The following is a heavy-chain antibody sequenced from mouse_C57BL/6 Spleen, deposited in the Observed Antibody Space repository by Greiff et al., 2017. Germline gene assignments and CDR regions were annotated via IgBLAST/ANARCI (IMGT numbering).Heavy chain of an antibody. J-gene: IGHJ2*01. CDR1: GYTFTSYW. V-gene: IGHV1-61*01. Sequence: QVQLQQSGAELVRPGSSVKLSCKASGYTFTSYWMDWVKQRPGQGLEWIGNIYPSDSETHYNQKFKDKATLTVEKSSSTAYMHLSSLTSEDSAVYYCARKEEPDYFDYWGQGTTLTVSS. CDR3: ARKEEPDYFDY. CDR2: IYPSDSET.